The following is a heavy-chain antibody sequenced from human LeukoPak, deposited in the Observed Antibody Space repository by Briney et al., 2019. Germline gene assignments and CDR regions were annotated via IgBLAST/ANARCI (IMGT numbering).Heavy chain of an antibody. J-gene: IGHJ4*02. CDR1: GYTFACSS. CDR3: ARARGKAAAGDY. Sequence: ASVKLSCHVSGYTFACSSMHWVRQAPGQGIEWMGIIKPSRGSTRYAQKFQGRVTMTSDTSTSTVSRALSSPTSGARAAHYCARARGKAAAGDYCGQGALGSVSS. CDR2: IKPSRGST. V-gene: IGHV1-46*01. D-gene: IGHD1-1*01.